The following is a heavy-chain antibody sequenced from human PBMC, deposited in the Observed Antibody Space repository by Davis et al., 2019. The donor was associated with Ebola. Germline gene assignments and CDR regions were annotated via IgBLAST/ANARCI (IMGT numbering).Heavy chain of an antibody. CDR3: AGRIVLVPAATPLLYGMDV. D-gene: IGHD2-2*02. Sequence: SETLSLTCAVYGGSFSGYYLSCIRKPPGNGLYWIVEINHSASPNYNPSLKSRVTISVDTSKNQFSLKLSSVTAVDTAVYYCAGRIVLVPAATPLLYGMDVWGQGTTVTVSS. J-gene: IGHJ6*02. V-gene: IGHV4-34*01. CDR2: INHSASP. CDR1: GGSFSGYY.